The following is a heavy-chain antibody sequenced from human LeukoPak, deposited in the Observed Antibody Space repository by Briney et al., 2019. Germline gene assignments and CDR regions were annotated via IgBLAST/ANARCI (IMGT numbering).Heavy chain of an antibody. D-gene: IGHD4-23*01. CDR1: GFIFSDYS. CDR2: ISSSSSTV. Sequence: QTGGSLRLSCAASGFIFSDYSMNWVRQAPGKGLEWVSFISSSSSTVYYADSVKGRFTVSRDNAKNSLYLQMNSLRAEDTAVYYCAREAIFTSITPSDYWGQGTLVTVSS. V-gene: IGHV3-48*01. CDR3: AREAIFTSITPSDY. J-gene: IGHJ4*02.